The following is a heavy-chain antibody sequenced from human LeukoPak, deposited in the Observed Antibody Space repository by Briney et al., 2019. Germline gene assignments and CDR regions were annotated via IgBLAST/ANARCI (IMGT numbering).Heavy chain of an antibody. D-gene: IGHD3-22*01. CDR3: AREFYYDSSGYYYGVYYFDY. Sequence: SETLSLTCTVSGGSISSGGYYWSWIRQPPGKGLEWIGEINHSGSTNYNPSLKSRVTISVDTSKNQFSLKLSSVTAADTAVYYCAREFYYDSSGYYYGVYYFDYWGQGTLVTVSS. CDR1: GGSISSGGYY. J-gene: IGHJ4*02. V-gene: IGHV4-39*07. CDR2: INHSGST.